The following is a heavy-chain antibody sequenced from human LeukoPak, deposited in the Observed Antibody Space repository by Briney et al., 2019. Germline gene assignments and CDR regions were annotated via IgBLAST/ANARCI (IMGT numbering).Heavy chain of an antibody. CDR1: GGSFSGYY. CDR3: ATQWELLSYFDY. J-gene: IGHJ4*02. CDR2: INHSGST. D-gene: IGHD1-26*01. V-gene: IGHV4-34*01. Sequence: SETLSLTCAVYGGSFSGYYWSWIRQPPGKGLEWIGEINHSGSTNYNLSLKSRVTISVDTSKNQFSLKLSSVTAADTAVYYCATQWELLSYFDYWGQGTLVTVSS.